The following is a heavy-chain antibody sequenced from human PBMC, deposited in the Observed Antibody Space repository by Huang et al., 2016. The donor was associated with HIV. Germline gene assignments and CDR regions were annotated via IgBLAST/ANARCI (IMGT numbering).Heavy chain of an antibody. V-gene: IGHV1-24*01. J-gene: IGHJ4*02. Sequence: QVQLTQSGAEVKKPGASVKVSCKISGDTLTESSMHWVRQAPVKGLEWMGSFNPEDGERVYAQRFQGRVTMTEDTTTDTAYLELSSLRSEDTAVYDCATEGLWGEGNTLDYWGQGTLVTVSS. CDR2: FNPEDGER. CDR1: GDTLTESS. D-gene: IGHD3-10*01. CDR3: ATEGLWGEGNTLDY.